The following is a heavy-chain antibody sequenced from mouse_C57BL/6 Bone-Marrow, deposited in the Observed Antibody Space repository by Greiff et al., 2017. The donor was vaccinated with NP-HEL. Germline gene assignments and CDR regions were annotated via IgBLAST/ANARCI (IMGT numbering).Heavy chain of an antibody. D-gene: IGHD1-1*01. Sequence: VQLKQPGAELVRPGSSVKLSCKASGYTFTSYWMDWVKQRPGQGLEWIGNIYPSDSETHYNQKFKDKATLTVDKSSSTAYMQLSSLTSEDSAVYYCARNYYGSGGYFDYWGQGTTLTVSS. CDR1: GYTFTSYW. V-gene: IGHV1-61*01. J-gene: IGHJ2*01. CDR3: ARNYYGSGGYFDY. CDR2: IYPSDSET.